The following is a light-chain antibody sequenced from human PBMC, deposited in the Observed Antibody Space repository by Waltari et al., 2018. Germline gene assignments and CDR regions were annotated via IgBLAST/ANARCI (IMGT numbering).Light chain of an antibody. CDR3: TSYTTSSTPHVV. Sequence: QSALTQPASVSGSPGQSITISCTGTNTDVGGYNYVSWYQHHPGKAPKLMIYDVSNRPAGLSYRFSGSKSGNTASLTISGLQAEDEADYYCTSYTTSSTPHVVFGGGTKLSVL. CDR2: DVS. V-gene: IGLV2-14*03. CDR1: NTDVGGYNY. J-gene: IGLJ2*01.